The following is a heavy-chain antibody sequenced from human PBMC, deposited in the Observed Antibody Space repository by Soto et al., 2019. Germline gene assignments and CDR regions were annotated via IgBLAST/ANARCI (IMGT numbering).Heavy chain of an antibody. CDR2: ISGSGGST. CDR1: GFTFSSYA. D-gene: IGHD1-26*01. Sequence: EVQLLESGGGLVQPGGSLRLSCAASGFTFSSYAMSWVRQAPGKGLEWVSAISGSGGSTYYADSVKGRFTITRDNSKNTLYLQMNSLRAEDTAVYYCAKDWVNELDAFDIWGQGTMVTVSS. V-gene: IGHV3-23*01. CDR3: AKDWVNELDAFDI. J-gene: IGHJ3*02.